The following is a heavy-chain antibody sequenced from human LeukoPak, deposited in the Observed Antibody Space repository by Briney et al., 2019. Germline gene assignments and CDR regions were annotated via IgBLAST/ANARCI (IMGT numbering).Heavy chain of an antibody. V-gene: IGHV3-33*01. D-gene: IGHD2-8*01. J-gene: IGHJ4*02. CDR1: GFTSTSYG. CDR2: IWSDGSKT. CDR3: ARAGASNEFDY. Sequence: PGRSLRLSCAASGFTSTSYGMHWVRQAPGKGLERVAVIWSDGSKTYYVDSVKGRFTISRDYSKNTLYLQMSSLRVEDTAVYYCARAGASNEFDYWGQGTLVTVSS.